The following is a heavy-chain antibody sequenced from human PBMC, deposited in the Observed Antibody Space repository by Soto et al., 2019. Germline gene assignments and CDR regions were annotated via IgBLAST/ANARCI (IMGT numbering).Heavy chain of an antibody. CDR2: IYYSGTT. D-gene: IGHD3-16*02. CDR1: GGSISSSSYY. CDR3: ARQGLRYYFYGMDI. J-gene: IGHJ6*02. V-gene: IGHV4-39*01. Sequence: ETLSLTCTVSGGSISSSSYYWGWIRQPPGKGLEWIGTIYYSGTTIYNPSLKSRVTISVDTSKNQFSLKLSSVTAADTAVYYCARQGLRYYFYGMDIWGQGTTVTVSS.